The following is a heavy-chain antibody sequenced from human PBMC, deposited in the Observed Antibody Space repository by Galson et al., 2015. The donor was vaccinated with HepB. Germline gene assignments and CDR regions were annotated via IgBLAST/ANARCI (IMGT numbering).Heavy chain of an antibody. Sequence: SVKVSCKASGGTFNSYTIIWVRQAPGQGLEWMAEIIPIFGTRKYAQKLRDRVTITADESTSTAYMELSSLRSEDTAVYYCASVGAAYGIDIWGQGTMVTVSS. CDR1: GGTFNSYT. CDR3: ASVGAAYGIDI. CDR2: IIPIFGTR. D-gene: IGHD1-26*01. V-gene: IGHV1-69*13. J-gene: IGHJ3*02.